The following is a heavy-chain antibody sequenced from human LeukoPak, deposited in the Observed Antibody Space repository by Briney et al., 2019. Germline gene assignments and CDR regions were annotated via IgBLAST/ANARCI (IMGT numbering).Heavy chain of an antibody. Sequence: QPGGSLRLSCAASGFTFSSYGMHWVRQAPGKGLEWVAVIWYDGSNKYYADSVKGRFTISRDNSKNTLYLQMNSLKAEDTAVYYCARDMDVVAAAPGYFDYWGQGALVTVSS. CDR3: ARDMDVVAAAPGYFDY. CDR1: GFTFSSYG. CDR2: IWYDGSNK. J-gene: IGHJ4*02. V-gene: IGHV3-33*01. D-gene: IGHD2-15*01.